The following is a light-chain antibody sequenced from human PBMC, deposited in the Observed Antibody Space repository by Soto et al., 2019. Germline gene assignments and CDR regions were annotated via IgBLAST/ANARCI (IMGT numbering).Light chain of an antibody. CDR3: QQYNSYSVNA. Sequence: DIQMTQSPYTLSPSVGDRVSITCRASQSISGWLAWYQQKPGKAPKLLIYDASSLESGVPSRFSGSVSWTEFSLTISRLQPDDFATYYCQQYNSYSVNAFGQGTKLEIK. V-gene: IGKV1-5*01. CDR2: DAS. J-gene: IGKJ2*01. CDR1: QSISGW.